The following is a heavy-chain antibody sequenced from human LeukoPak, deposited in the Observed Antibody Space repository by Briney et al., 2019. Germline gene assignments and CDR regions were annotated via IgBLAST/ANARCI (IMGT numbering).Heavy chain of an antibody. Sequence: GGSLRLSCAASGFAFSSYTMNWVRQAPGKGLEWASSISGSTNYIYFADSVKGRFTISRDNAKNSLYLQTNSLRAEDTAVYYCARTYYYGSGSNDYWGQGTLVTVSS. V-gene: IGHV3-21*01. D-gene: IGHD3-10*01. CDR1: GFAFSSYT. CDR2: ISGSTNYI. J-gene: IGHJ4*02. CDR3: ARTYYYGSGSNDY.